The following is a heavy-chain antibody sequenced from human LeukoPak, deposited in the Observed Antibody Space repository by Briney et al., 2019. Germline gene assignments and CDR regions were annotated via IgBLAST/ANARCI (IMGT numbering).Heavy chain of an antibody. CDR3: AKAGGWYGSALGY. CDR2: IYYSGST. V-gene: IGHV4-59*08. D-gene: IGHD6-19*01. CDR1: GGSISSYY. Sequence: SETLSLTCTVSGGSISSYYWSWIRQPPGKGLEWIGHIYYSGSTNYNPSLKSRVTISVDTSKNQFSLKLSSVTAADTAVYYCAKAGGWYGSALGYWGQGTLVTVSS. J-gene: IGHJ4*02.